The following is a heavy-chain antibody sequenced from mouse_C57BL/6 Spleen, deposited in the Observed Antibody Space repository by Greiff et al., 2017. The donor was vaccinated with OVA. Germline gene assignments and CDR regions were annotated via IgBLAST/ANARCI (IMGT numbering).Heavy chain of an antibody. D-gene: IGHD2-4*01. CDR2: ISSGSSTI. CDR3: ARNYEYLYYYAMDY. Sequence: EVHLVESGGGLVKPGGSLKLSCAASGFTFSDYGMHWVRQAPEKGLEWVAYISSGSSTIYYADTVKGRFTISRDNAKNTLFLQMTSLRSEDTAMYYCARNYEYLYYYAMDYWGQENSETVSS. V-gene: IGHV5-17*01. J-gene: IGHJ4*01. CDR1: GFTFSDYG.